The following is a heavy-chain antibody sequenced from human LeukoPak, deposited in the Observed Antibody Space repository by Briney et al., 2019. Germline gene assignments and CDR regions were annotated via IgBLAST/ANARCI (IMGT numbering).Heavy chain of an antibody. CDR1: GGSFSGYY. Sequence: SETLSLTRAVYGGSFSGYYWSWIRQPPGKGLEWIGEINHSGSTNYNPSLKSRVTISVDTSKNQFSLKLSSVTAADTAVYYCARRAAAAGRFSYYYYMDVWGKGTTVTVSS. CDR2: INHSGST. V-gene: IGHV4-34*01. J-gene: IGHJ6*03. CDR3: ARRAAAAGRFSYYYYMDV. D-gene: IGHD6-13*01.